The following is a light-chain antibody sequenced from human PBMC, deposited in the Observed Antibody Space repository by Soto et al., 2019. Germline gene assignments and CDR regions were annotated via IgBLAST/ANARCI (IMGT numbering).Light chain of an antibody. CDR1: QSISSY. Sequence: DIQMTQSPSSLSASVGERVTITCRASQSISSYLAWYQQKPGKAPKLLIYAASSLQTGVPSRFSGSGSGTDVTLLISSMQPADFATYYCQQRYSTSYCTFGQGTKLEIK. J-gene: IGKJ2*02. CDR2: AAS. CDR3: QQRYSTSYCT. V-gene: IGKV1-39*01.